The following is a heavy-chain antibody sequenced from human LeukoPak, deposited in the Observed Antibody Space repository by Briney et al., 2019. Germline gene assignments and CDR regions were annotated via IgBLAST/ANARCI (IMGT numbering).Heavy chain of an antibody. J-gene: IGHJ3*02. CDR2: INHSGST. Sequence: PSETLSLTCAVYGGSFSGYYWSWIRQPPGKGLEWIGEINHSGSTNYNPSLKSRVTISVDTSKNQFSLKLGSVTAADTAVYYCASGGMIVVATDAFDIWGQGTMVTVSS. CDR3: ASGGMIVVATDAFDI. V-gene: IGHV4-34*01. D-gene: IGHD3-22*01. CDR1: GGSFSGYY.